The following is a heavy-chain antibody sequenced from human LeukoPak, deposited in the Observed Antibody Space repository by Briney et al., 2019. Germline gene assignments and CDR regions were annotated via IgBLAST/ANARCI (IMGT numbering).Heavy chain of an antibody. CDR2: IHTSGST. V-gene: IGHV4-61*02. CDR1: GGSISSGSFY. CDR3: AKEGGDYFYYYYLDV. D-gene: IGHD3-16*01. Sequence: SETLSLTCSVSGGSISSGSFYWSWIRQPAGKGLEWIGRIHTSGSTNYNPPLKSRVTISADTSKNQFSLRLSSVTAADTAVYYCAKEGGDYFYYYYLDVWGKGAAVTVSS. J-gene: IGHJ6*03.